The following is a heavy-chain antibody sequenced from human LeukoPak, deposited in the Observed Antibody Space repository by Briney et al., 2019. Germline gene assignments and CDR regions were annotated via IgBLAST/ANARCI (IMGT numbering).Heavy chain of an antibody. J-gene: IGHJ2*01. CDR1: GFTFSSYN. V-gene: IGHV3-21*04. Sequence: GGSLRLSCAASGFTFSSYNMNWVRQAPGKGPEWVSSITSSSSYIYYADSVKGRFTISRDNAKNSLYLQMDSLRVEDTAVYYCARVYYSNSYDYWYFDLWGRGTLVTVSS. CDR2: ITSSSSYI. CDR3: ARVYYSNSYDYWYFDL. D-gene: IGHD6-13*01.